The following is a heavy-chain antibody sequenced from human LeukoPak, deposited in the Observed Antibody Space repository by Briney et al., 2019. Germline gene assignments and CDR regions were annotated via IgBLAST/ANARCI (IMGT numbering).Heavy chain of an antibody. CDR1: GFNFSSYS. Sequence: GGSLRLSCAASGFNFSSYSMNWVRQAPGKGLEWVSYISSSSSTIYYADSVKGRFTISRDNAKNALYLQMNSLRGEDTAVYYCVARGGWARFDYWGQGTLVTVSS. D-gene: IGHD6-19*01. CDR2: ISSSSSTI. V-gene: IGHV3-48*04. J-gene: IGHJ4*02. CDR3: VARGGWARFDY.